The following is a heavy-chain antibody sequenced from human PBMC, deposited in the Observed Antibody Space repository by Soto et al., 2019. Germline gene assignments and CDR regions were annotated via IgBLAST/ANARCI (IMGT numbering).Heavy chain of an antibody. D-gene: IGHD3-16*02. V-gene: IGHV4-34*01. CDR2: INHSGST. CDR3: ARRFSLSVKINY. J-gene: IGHJ4*02. CDR1: GGSFSGYY. Sequence: SETLSLTCAVYGGSFSGYYWSWIRQPPGKGLEWIGEINHSGSTNYNQSLKSRVTISVDTSKNQFSLKLSSVTAADTAVYYWARRFSLSVKINYWGQGTLFTVSS.